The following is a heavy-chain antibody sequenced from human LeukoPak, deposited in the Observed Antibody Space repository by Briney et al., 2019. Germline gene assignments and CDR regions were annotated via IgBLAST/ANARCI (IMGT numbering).Heavy chain of an antibody. Sequence: GGSLRLSCAASGFTFYDYAMHWVRQAPGRGLEWVAVISYDGSNKYYADSVKGRFTISRDNSKNTLYLQMNSLRAEDTAVYYCARGPSWYYGSGSYIFDYWGQGTLVTVSS. CDR3: ARGPSWYYGSGSYIFDY. D-gene: IGHD3-10*01. CDR1: GFTFYDYA. J-gene: IGHJ4*02. V-gene: IGHV3-30-3*01. CDR2: ISYDGSNK.